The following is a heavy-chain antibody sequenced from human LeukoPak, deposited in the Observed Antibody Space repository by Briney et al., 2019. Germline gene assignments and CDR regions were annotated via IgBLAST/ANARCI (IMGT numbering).Heavy chain of an antibody. CDR1: GFTFSSYS. V-gene: IGHV3-21*04. Sequence: PGGSLRLSCAASGFTFSSYSMNWVRQAPGKGLEWVSSISSSSSYIYYADSVKGRFTISRDNAKNTLYLQMNSLRAEDTAVYYCAKYYGSGSYYPADYWGQGTLVTVSS. CDR3: AKYYGSGSYYPADY. CDR2: ISSSSSYI. D-gene: IGHD3-10*01. J-gene: IGHJ4*02.